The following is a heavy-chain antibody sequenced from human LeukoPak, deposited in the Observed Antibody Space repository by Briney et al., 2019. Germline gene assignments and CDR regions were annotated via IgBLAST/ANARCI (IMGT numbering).Heavy chain of an antibody. Sequence: SETLSLTCTVSGYSISSGYRWGWIRQPPGKALEWIGNIFYSGSTYYSPSLKSRVTISLDTSRNQFSLKLNSVTAADTAVYYCAKSNGYGLIDIWGQGTMVTVSS. CDR1: GYSISSGYR. CDR3: AKSNGYGLIDI. V-gene: IGHV4-38-2*02. D-gene: IGHD3-10*01. CDR2: IFYSGST. J-gene: IGHJ3*02.